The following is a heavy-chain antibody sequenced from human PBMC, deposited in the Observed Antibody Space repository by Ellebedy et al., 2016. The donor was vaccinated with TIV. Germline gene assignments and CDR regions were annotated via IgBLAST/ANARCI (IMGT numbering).Heavy chain of an antibody. CDR3: ARGHTQGDYYYYGMDV. D-gene: IGHD3-16*01. CDR1: GYTFTSNG. J-gene: IGHJ6*02. V-gene: IGHV1-18*01. Sequence: AASVKVSCKASGYTFTSNGISWVRQAPGQGLEWMGWISAYNGNTNYAQKLQGRVTMTTDTSTSTAYMELRSLRSDDTAVYYCARGHTQGDYYYYGMDVWGQGTTVTVSS. CDR2: ISAYNGNT.